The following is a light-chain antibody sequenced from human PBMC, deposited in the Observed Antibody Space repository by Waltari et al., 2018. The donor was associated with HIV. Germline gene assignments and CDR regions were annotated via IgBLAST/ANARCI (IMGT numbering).Light chain of an antibody. CDR3: EQSYGSPRT. CDR1: QRSGKS. V-gene: IGKV1-39*01. Sequence: DIQMTQSPNSLSASVGERVPPGCRSSQRSGKSVNWYQQRSGRRPRLLIFSASTLQSGGSPRFTDGGSGTDFTLTINNLQFEDFATYYCEQSYGSPRTFGQGT. CDR2: SAS. J-gene: IGKJ1*01.